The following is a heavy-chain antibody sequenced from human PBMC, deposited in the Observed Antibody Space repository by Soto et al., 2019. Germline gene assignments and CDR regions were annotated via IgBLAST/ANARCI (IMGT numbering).Heavy chain of an antibody. CDR3: ARGGIEWELLGYYYYYGMDV. D-gene: IGHD1-26*01. J-gene: IGHJ6*02. V-gene: IGHV4-39*01. CDR1: GGSISSSSYY. CDR2: IYYSGST. Sequence: SETLSLTCTVSGGSISSSSYYWGWIRQPPGKGLEWIGSIYYSGSTYYNPSLKSRVTISVDTSKNQFSLKLSSVTAADTAVYYCARGGIEWELLGYYYYYGMDVWGQGTTVTVSS.